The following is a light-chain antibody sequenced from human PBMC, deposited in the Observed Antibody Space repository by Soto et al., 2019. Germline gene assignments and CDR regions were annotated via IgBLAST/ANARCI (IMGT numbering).Light chain of an antibody. CDR1: QGISSS. Sequence: IQLTQSPSSLSASVGDRVTITCRASQGISSSLAWYQQQPGKAPKLLIYAASTLQSGVPSRFSGSGSGTDFTLTISSLQPEDFATYYCQQYITYSRTFGQGTRVETK. V-gene: IGKV1-9*01. CDR3: QQYITYSRT. J-gene: IGKJ2*02. CDR2: AAS.